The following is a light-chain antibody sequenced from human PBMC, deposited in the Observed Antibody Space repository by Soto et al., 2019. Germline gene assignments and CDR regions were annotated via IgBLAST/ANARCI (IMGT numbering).Light chain of an antibody. J-gene: IGLJ1*01. CDR3: CSYAGSCSLYV. CDR1: SSDVGDYNY. Sequence: QSALTQPRSVSGSPGQSVTISCTGTSSDVGDYNYVSWYQQHPGKAPKLMIYDVSKRPSGVPDRFSGSKSGNTASLTISGLQAEDEADYYCCSYAGSCSLYVFGTGTKVTVL. V-gene: IGLV2-11*01. CDR2: DVS.